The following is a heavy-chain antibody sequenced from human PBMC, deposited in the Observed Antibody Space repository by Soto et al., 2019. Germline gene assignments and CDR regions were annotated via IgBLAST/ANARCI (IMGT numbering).Heavy chain of an antibody. CDR3: ARGVEMATIPYYYYYYGMDV. D-gene: IGHD5-12*01. J-gene: IGHJ6*02. V-gene: IGHV4-4*07. CDR2: IYTSGST. Sequence: SETLSLTCTVSGGSTSSYYWSWIRQPAGKGLEWIGRIYTSGSTNYNPSLKSRVTMSVDTSKNQFSLKLSSVTAADTAVYYCARGVEMATIPYYYYYYGMDVWGQGTTVTVSS. CDR1: GGSTSSYY.